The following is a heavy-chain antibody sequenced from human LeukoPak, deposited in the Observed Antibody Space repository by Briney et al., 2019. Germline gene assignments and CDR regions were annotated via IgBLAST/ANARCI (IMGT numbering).Heavy chain of an antibody. D-gene: IGHD2-2*02. Sequence: PSETLSLTCAVYGGSFSGFYWSWIRQPPGKGLEWIGEINHSGSTNYNPSLKSRVTISVDTSKNQFSLKLSSVTAADTAVYYCARKQYQLLYGGYFQHWGQGTLATVSS. CDR3: ARKQYQLLYGGYFQH. J-gene: IGHJ1*01. CDR2: INHSGST. V-gene: IGHV4-34*01. CDR1: GGSFSGFY.